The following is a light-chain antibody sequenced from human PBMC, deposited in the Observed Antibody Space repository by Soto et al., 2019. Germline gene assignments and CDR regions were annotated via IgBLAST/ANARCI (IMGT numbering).Light chain of an antibody. CDR2: GVT. V-gene: IGLV2-14*01. J-gene: IGLJ2*01. CDR1: SSDIGAYNY. CDR3: SSYTTSSTLE. Sequence: QSALTQPASVSGSPGQSITISCTGTSSDIGAYNYVSWYQQHPGKTPKLMIYGVTNRPSGVSNRFSGSKSGSTAPLTISGLQAEDEADYYCSSYTTSSTLEFGGGTKLTVL.